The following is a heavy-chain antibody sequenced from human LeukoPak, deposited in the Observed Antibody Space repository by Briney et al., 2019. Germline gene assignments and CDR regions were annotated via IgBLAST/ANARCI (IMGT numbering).Heavy chain of an antibody. CDR3: AKDRSPYFDY. CDR2: ISYDGSNK. V-gene: IGHV3-30*18. CDR1: GFTFSSYG. Sequence: GGSLRLSCAASGFTFSSYGMHWVRQAPGKGLEWVAVISYDGSNKYYADSVKGRFTISGDNSKNTLYLQMNSLRAEDTAVYYCAKDRSPYFDYWGQGTLVTVSS. J-gene: IGHJ4*02.